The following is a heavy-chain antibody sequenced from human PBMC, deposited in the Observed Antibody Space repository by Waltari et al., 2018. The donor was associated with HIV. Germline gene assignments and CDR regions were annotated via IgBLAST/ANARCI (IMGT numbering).Heavy chain of an antibody. CDR3: ASFPGYYDSSGYYSDY. Sequence: QVQLQESGPGLVKPSETLSLTCTVSGGSVSRGSYYWSWILQPPGKGLDWIGYIYYSEKTNYSPSRKSRVTISVDTSKNQFSLKLSSVTAADTAVYYCASFPGYYDSSGYYSDYWGQGTLVTVSS. V-gene: IGHV4-61*01. D-gene: IGHD3-22*01. CDR2: IYYSEKT. CDR1: GGSVSRGSYY. J-gene: IGHJ4*02.